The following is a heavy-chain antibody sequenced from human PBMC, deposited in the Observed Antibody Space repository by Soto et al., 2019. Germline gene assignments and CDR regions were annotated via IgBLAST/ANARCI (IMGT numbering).Heavy chain of an antibody. CDR1: GGSISSYY. CDR2: IYYSGST. J-gene: IGHJ6*03. V-gene: IGHV4-59*08. Sequence: PSETLSLTCTVSGGSISSYYWSWIRQPPGKGLEWIGYIYYSGSTNYNPSLKSRATISVDTSKNQFSLKLSSVTAADTAVYYCARVPSKAYYYGSGSYYYYMDVWGKGTTVTSP. CDR3: ARVPSKAYYYGSGSYYYYMDV. D-gene: IGHD3-10*01.